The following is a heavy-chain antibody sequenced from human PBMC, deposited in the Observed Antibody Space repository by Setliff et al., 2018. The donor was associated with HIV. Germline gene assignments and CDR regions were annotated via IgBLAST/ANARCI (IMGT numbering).Heavy chain of an antibody. V-gene: IGHV3-15*01. CDR2: IKSKEDGGTV. J-gene: IGHJ5*02. CDR3: TTRLSGSYIPNWFDP. D-gene: IGHD1-26*01. Sequence: PGGSLRLSCAASGFTFRNAWMTWVRQAPGKGPEWVGRIKSKEDGGTVEYAAPVKGRFTISRDDSRDTVYLQMNSLKIEDTAVYYCTTRLSGSYIPNWFDPWGQGTLVTVSS. CDR1: GFTFRNAW.